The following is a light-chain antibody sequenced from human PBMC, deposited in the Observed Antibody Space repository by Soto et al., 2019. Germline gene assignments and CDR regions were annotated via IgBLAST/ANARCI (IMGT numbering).Light chain of an antibody. CDR2: ATS. J-gene: IGKJ3*01. CDR1: QGLSSW. V-gene: IGKV1-12*01. Sequence: DNQMTQSPSTVSASVGERVTITCRASQGLSSWLAWYQQKSGKAPELLIFATSPLQSGVPSRFSGSGSGTEATLTISSLQHEDFATYFCQHAGVFGPGTKVDV. CDR3: QHAGV.